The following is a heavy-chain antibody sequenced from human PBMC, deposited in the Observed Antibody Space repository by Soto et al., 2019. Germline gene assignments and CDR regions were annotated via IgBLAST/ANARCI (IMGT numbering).Heavy chain of an antibody. J-gene: IGHJ4*02. CDR2: IYYSGST. V-gene: IGHV4-59*01. CDR3: ARSDGRY. Sequence: SGNLYLTCSVSGDSMGSMYWSWIRQPPGKRLEWIGYIYYSGSTNYNPSLKSRVTISVDTSKNQFSLKLSSVTAADTAVYYCARSDGRYWGQGTLVTVSS. CDR1: GDSMGSMY.